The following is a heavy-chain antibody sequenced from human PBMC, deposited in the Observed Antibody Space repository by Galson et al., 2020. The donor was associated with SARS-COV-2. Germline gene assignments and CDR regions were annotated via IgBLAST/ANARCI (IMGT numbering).Heavy chain of an antibody. Sequence: TGGSLRLSCAASGFTFSSYAMHWVRQAPGKGLEWVAVISYDGSNKYYADSVKGRFTISRDNSKNTLYLQMNSLRAEDTAVYYCARDYIVVVPAASWESAPYYYYGMDVWGHGTTVTVSS. CDR2: ISYDGSNK. D-gene: IGHD2-2*01. J-gene: IGHJ6*02. CDR1: GFTFSSYA. V-gene: IGHV3-30-3*01. CDR3: ARDYIVVVPAASWESAPYYYYGMDV.